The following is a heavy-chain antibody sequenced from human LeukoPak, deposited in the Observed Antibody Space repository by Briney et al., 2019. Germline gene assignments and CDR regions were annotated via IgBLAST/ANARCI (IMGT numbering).Heavy chain of an antibody. V-gene: IGHV4-34*01. D-gene: IGHD3-3*02. J-gene: IGHJ6*02. Sequence: KPSETLSLTCAVYGGSFSGYYWSWIRQPPGKGLEWIGEINHSGSTNYNPSLKSRVIISVDTSKNQFSLKLSSVTAADTAVYYCARGHFWSGYYYYYYGMDVWGQGTTVTVSS. CDR2: INHSGST. CDR3: ARGHFWSGYYYYYYGMDV. CDR1: GGSFSGYY.